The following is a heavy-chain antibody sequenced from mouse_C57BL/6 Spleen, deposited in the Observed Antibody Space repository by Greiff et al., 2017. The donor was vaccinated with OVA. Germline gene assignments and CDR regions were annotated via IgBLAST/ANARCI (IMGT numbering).Heavy chain of an antibody. D-gene: IGHD1-1*01. CDR2: IYPGSGSA. CDR1: GYTFTSYW. J-gene: IGHJ1*03. V-gene: IGHV1-55*01. Sequence: QVQLQQPGAELVKPGASVKMSCKASGYTFTSYWITWVKQRPGQGLEWIGDIYPGSGSANYNEKFKSKATLTVDTSSSTAYMQLSSLTSEDSAVYYRAREGATVVATSDWYFDVWGTGTTVTVSS. CDR3: AREGATVVATSDWYFDV.